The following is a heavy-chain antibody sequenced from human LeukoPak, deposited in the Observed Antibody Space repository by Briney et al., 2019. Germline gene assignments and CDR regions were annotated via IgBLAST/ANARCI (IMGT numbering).Heavy chain of an antibody. CDR2: IKQDGSEK. Sequence: TGGSLRLSCAASGFTFSSYWMSWVRQAPGKGLEWVANIKQDGSEKYYVDSVKGRFTISRDNAKNSLYLQMNSLRAEDTAVYYCARGHGWEASYYYYYMDVWGKGTTVTISS. CDR1: GFTFSSYW. V-gene: IGHV3-7*01. CDR3: ARGHGWEASYYYYYMDV. D-gene: IGHD1-26*01. J-gene: IGHJ6*03.